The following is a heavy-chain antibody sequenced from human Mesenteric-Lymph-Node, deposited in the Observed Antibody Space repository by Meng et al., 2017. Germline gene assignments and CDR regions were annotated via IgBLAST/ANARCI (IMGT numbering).Heavy chain of an antibody. Sequence: GESLKISCAASGFTFSSYWMSWVRQAPGKGLEWVANIKQDGSEKYYVDSVKGRFTISRDNAKNPLYLQMNSLRAEDTAVYYCARDIGSNNVDYWGQGTLVTVSS. V-gene: IGHV3-7*01. CDR3: ARDIGSNNVDY. CDR2: IKQDGSEK. CDR1: GFTFSSYW. J-gene: IGHJ4*02. D-gene: IGHD4/OR15-4a*01.